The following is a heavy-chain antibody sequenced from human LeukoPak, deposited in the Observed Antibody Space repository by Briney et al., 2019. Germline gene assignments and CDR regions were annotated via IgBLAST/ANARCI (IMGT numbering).Heavy chain of an antibody. D-gene: IGHD3-9*01. CDR1: GYTFTGYY. Sequence: ASVKVSCKASGYTFTGYYMHWVRQAPGQGLEWMGWINPNSGGTNYAQKFQGRVTMTRDTSISTAYMELSRLRSDDTAVYYCARDRYYDILTGYYATYDSWGQGTLVTVSS. J-gene: IGHJ4*02. CDR2: INPNSGGT. CDR3: ARDRYYDILTGYYATYDS. V-gene: IGHV1-2*02.